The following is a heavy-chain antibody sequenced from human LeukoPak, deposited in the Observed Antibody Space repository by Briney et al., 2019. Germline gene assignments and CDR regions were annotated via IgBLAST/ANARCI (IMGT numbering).Heavy chain of an antibody. V-gene: IGHV1-2*02. CDR3: ARVDNVLAGSAFDI. Sequence: GASVKVSCKASGYTFTGHYMHWVRQAPGQGLEWVGWINPNTGGTNYAQKFQGRVTMTRDTSISTAYMELSRLRSDDTDLYYCARVDNVLAGSAFDIWGQGTVVSASS. D-gene: IGHD3-9*01. J-gene: IGHJ3*02. CDR2: INPNTGGT. CDR1: GYTFTGHY.